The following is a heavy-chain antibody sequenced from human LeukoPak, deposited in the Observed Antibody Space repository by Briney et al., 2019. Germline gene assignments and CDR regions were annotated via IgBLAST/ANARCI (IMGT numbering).Heavy chain of an antibody. V-gene: IGHV3-53*01. Sequence: GGSLRLSCAASGFTVSNNYMNWVRQAPGKGLEWVSVIYRDSSTYYADSVKGRSTISRDNSKNTLFLQMNSLRVEDTAVYYCARSDLVVSAFDIWGQGTMVTVSS. CDR2: IYRDSST. D-gene: IGHD6-6*01. CDR3: ARSDLVVSAFDI. J-gene: IGHJ3*02. CDR1: GFTVSNNY.